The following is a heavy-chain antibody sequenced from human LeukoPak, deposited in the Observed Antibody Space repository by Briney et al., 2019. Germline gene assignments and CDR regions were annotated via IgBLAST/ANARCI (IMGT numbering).Heavy chain of an antibody. Sequence: GGSLRLSCEASGFTFGSHAMYWVRQAPGKGLEWVAGIFGSGGSPHCADPVKGRFTISRDNSRNTVYLQINSLRAEDTAVYYCGTTTVGYSSGQKPAWPVDYWGQGTLVTVSS. D-gene: IGHD5-18*01. CDR1: GFTFGSHA. V-gene: IGHV3-23*01. CDR3: GTTTVGYSSGQKPAWPVDY. J-gene: IGHJ4*02. CDR2: IFGSGGSP.